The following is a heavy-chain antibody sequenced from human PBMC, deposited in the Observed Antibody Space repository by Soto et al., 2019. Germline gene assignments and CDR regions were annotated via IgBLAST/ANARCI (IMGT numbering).Heavy chain of an antibody. CDR3: AINSGRDWAEYFQH. D-gene: IGHD2-21*01. CDR2: VYSDDST. CDR1: GFTVSRSY. Sequence: EVQLVESGGDLVQPGGSLSLSCAASGFTVSRSYMSWVRQAPGKGVEWVSTVYSDDSTYYADSVKGRFSNSRDSSKNTLYLQMNSLRAEDTAVYYCAINSGRDWAEYFQHWGQGTLVTVSS. J-gene: IGHJ1*01. V-gene: IGHV3-66*01.